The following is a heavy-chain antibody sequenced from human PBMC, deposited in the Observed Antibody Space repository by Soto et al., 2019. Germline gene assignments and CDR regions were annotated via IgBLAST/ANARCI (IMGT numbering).Heavy chain of an antibody. D-gene: IGHD1-7*01. CDR3: ARDTLELLYYFDY. CDR2: INSDGSST. V-gene: IGHV3-74*01. J-gene: IGHJ4*02. Sequence: GGSLRLSCAASGFTFSDYWMHWVRQAPGKGLVWVSRINSDGSSTSYADSVKGRFTISRDNAKNTLYLQMNSLRAEDTAVYYCARDTLELLYYFDYWGQGTLVTVSS. CDR1: GFTFSDYW.